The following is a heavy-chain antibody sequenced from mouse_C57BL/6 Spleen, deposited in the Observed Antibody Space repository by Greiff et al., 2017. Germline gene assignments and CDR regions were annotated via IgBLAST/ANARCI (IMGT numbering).Heavy chain of an antibody. Sequence: EVMLVESGGGLVKPGGSLKLSCAASGFTFSSYAMSWVHQTPEKRLEWVATISDGGSYTYYPDNVKGRFTISRDNAKNNLYLQMSHLKSEDTAMYYCARDELGLRDYFDYWGQGTTLTVSS. V-gene: IGHV5-4*01. CDR2: ISDGGSYT. CDR3: ARDELGLRDYFDY. J-gene: IGHJ2*01. CDR1: GFTFSSYA. D-gene: IGHD4-1*01.